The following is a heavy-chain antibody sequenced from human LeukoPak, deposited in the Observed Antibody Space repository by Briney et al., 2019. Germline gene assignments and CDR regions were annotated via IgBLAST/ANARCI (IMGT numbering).Heavy chain of an antibody. V-gene: IGHV1-2*02. D-gene: IGHD6-13*01. J-gene: IGHJ1*01. CDR1: GYTFTGYY. CDR2: INPNSGGT. Sequence: VASVKVSCKASGYTFTGYYMHWVRQAPGQGLEWMGWINPNSGGTNYAQKFQGRVTMTRDTSISTAYMELRSLRSDDTAVYYCARAREAADHFQHWGQGTLVTVSS. CDR3: ARAREAADHFQH.